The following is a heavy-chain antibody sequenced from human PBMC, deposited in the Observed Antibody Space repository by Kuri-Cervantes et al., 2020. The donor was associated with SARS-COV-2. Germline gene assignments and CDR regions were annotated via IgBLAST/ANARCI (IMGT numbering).Heavy chain of an antibody. CDR2: ISSNGGST. CDR3: ARDVLVDLYYGMDV. J-gene: IGHJ6*02. D-gene: IGHD2-8*01. V-gene: IGHV3-64*04. Sequence: GGSLRLSCSASGFTFSSYAMHWVRQAPGKGLEYVSAISSNGGSTYYADSVKGRFTISRDNAKNSLYLQMNSLRDEDTAVYYCARDVLVDLYYGMDVWGQGTTVTVSS. CDR1: GFTFSSYA.